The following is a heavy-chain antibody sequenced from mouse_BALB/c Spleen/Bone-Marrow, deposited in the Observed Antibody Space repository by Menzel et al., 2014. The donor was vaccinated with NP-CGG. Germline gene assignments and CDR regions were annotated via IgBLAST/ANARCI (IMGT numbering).Heavy chain of an antibody. D-gene: IGHD2-1*01. CDR1: GFNIKDYY. V-gene: IGHV14-4*02. CDR3: NVWDGNYFFDY. Sequence: VQLKDSGAELVRSGASVKLSRTASGFNIKDYYMHWVKQRPEQGLEWIGWIDPENGDTEYAPKFQGKATMTADTSSNTAYLQLSSLTSEDTAVYYCNVWDGNYFFDYWGQGTTLTVSS. J-gene: IGHJ2*01. CDR2: IDPENGDT.